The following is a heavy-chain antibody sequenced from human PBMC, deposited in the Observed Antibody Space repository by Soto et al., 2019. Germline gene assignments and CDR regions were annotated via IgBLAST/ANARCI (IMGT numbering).Heavy chain of an antibody. D-gene: IGHD2-21*02. J-gene: IGHJ4*02. Sequence: GAPVKASSKDSGYTFTSSGMSWVRQSPGQGLEWMGWISAYNGNTNYAQKLQGRVTMTTDTSTSTAYMELRSLRSDDTAVYYCARDVAGGGDFRFDYWGQGTLVTVSS. CDR2: ISAYNGNT. CDR1: GYTFTSSG. V-gene: IGHV1-18*01. CDR3: ARDVAGGGDFRFDY.